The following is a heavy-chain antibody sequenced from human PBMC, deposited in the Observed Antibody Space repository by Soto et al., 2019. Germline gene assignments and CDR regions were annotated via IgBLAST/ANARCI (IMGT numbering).Heavy chain of an antibody. V-gene: IGHV3-21*01. D-gene: IGHD4-17*01. Sequence: EVQLVESGGGLVRPGGSLRLSCSASGFTFSSYSMTWVRQAPGKGLECVASISRTGDSIYYADSVKGRFIISRDNAENSLYLQMSSLRAEDTAVYYWASNYGLFDNWGQGTLVAVSS. CDR2: ISRTGDSI. CDR3: ASNYGLFDN. J-gene: IGHJ4*02. CDR1: GFTFSSYS.